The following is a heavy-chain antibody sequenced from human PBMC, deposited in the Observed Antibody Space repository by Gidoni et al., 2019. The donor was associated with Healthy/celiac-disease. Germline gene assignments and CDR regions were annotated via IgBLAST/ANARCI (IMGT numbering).Heavy chain of an antibody. CDR1: GGYISRSNW. CDR2: IYHSGST. D-gene: IGHD1-7*01. V-gene: IGHV4-4*02. Sequence: QVQLQESGPGLVKPSGTLYLTCAVSGGYISRSNWWSWVRQPPGKGLEWIGEIYHSGSTNYNPSLKSRVTISVDKSKNQFSLKLSSVTAADTAVYYCARDRAAPYNWNYEEWGQGTLVTVSS. CDR3: ARDRAAPYNWNYEE. J-gene: IGHJ4*02.